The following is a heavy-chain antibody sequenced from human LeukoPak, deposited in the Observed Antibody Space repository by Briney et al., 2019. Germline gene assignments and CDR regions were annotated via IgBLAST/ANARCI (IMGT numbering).Heavy chain of an antibody. CDR3: ARDFYGDYSHYYYMDV. V-gene: IGHV3-66*02. CDR2: IYSGGTT. J-gene: IGHJ6*03. Sequence: GGSLRLYCAASGFTVSSNYMSWVRQAPGKGLEWVSVIYSGGTTYYADSVKGRFTISRDNSKNTLYLQMNSLRPEDTAVYYCARDFYGDYSHYYYMDVWGKGTTVTVSS. D-gene: IGHD4-17*01. CDR1: GFTVSSNY.